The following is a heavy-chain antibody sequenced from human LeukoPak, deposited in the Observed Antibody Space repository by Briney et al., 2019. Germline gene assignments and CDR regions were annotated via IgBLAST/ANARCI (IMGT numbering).Heavy chain of an antibody. V-gene: IGHV3-30*03. Sequence: PGGSLRLTCVASGFTFSSNGIHWVRQAPGKGREWVAVVSSDGSIKYNADSVKGLFTISRDTSKNTVYLQMNSLGAEDTAFYYCARGYSSSWLGYFDYWGQGTLVTVSS. CDR2: VSSDGSIK. CDR1: GFTFSSNG. D-gene: IGHD6-13*01. J-gene: IGHJ4*02. CDR3: ARGYSSSWLGYFDY.